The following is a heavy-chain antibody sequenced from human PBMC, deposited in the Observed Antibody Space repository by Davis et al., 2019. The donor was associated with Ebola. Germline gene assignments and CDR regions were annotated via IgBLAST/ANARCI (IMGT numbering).Heavy chain of an antibody. CDR3: ARLDYYDTSGYYKPLFY. J-gene: IGHJ4*02. Sequence: GGSLRLSCKGSGYSFTSYWIGWVRQMPGKGLEWMGIIYPGDSDTRYSPSFEGHVTISADKSVTTAYLQWSSLKASDTAMYYCARLDYYDTSGYYKPLFYWGQGSLVTVSS. D-gene: IGHD3-22*01. V-gene: IGHV5-51*01. CDR1: GYSFTSYW. CDR2: IYPGDSDT.